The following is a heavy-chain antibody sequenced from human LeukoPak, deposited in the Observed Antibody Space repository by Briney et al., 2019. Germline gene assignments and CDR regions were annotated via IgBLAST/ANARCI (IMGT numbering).Heavy chain of an antibody. CDR2: ISSSSSYI. CDR3: ARDTNMVRGVIGYYGMDV. CDR1: GFSFSSCS. Sequence: GGSLRLSCAASGFSFSSCSMNWVRQAPGKGLEWVSSISSSSSYIYYADSVKGRFTISRDNAKNSLYLQMNSLRAEDTAVYYCARDTNMVRGVIGYYGMDVWGKGTTVTVSS. J-gene: IGHJ6*04. V-gene: IGHV3-21*01. D-gene: IGHD3-10*01.